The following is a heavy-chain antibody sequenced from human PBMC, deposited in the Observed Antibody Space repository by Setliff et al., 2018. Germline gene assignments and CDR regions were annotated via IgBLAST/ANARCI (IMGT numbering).Heavy chain of an antibody. Sequence: PSETLSLTCAVSSGSISYNNWWTWVRQPPGKGLEWIGEIYHTESTNYNPSLKSRVSISVDTSKNQFSLKVSSVTAADTAVYYCARHVGVRDYYYMDVWGKGTAVTVSS. J-gene: IGHJ6*03. CDR2: IYHTEST. CDR3: ARHVGVRDYYYMDV. CDR1: SGSISYNNW. D-gene: IGHD1-26*01. V-gene: IGHV4-4*02.